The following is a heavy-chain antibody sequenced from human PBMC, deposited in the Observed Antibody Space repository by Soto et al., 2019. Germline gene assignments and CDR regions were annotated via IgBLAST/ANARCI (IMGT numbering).Heavy chain of an antibody. CDR1: GDSVSSNSAA. CDR2: TYYRSKWYN. D-gene: IGHD2-2*01. J-gene: IGHJ6*04. CDR3: ARDGTIVVVPADIAYYYYGMDV. Sequence: SQTLSLTCAISGDSVSSNSAAWNWIRQSPSRGLEWLGRTYYRSKWYNDYAVSVKSRITINLDTSKNQFSLQLNSVTPEDTAVYYCARDGTIVVVPADIAYYYYGMDVWGEGTPVTVSS. V-gene: IGHV6-1*01.